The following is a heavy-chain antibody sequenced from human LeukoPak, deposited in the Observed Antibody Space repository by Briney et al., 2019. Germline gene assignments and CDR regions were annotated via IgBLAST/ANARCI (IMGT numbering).Heavy chain of an antibody. J-gene: IGHJ4*01. CDR2: ISSGGSSI. CDR1: GFIFTSFE. V-gene: IGHV3-48*03. Sequence: GGSLRLSCAASGFIFTSFEMYWVRQAPGKGLEWLSYISSGGSSIYYADSLEGRLTVSRDNARNSLYLQMSSLRAEDTAVYYCARASYYYDTKGPDYWGHGTLVTVSS. CDR3: ARASYYYDTKGPDY. D-gene: IGHD3-22*01.